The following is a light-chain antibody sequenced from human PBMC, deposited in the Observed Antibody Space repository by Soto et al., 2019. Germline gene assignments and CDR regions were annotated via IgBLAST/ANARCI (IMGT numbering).Light chain of an antibody. CDR3: QQSYSAPKWT. CDR1: QNINTY. Sequence: DIQMTQSPSSLSASVGDRVTLTCRASQNINTYLNWYQQKPGKAPQLLIFAAFNLQSGAPSRFSGSGSGTEFTLTISSLQPEDSATYYCQQSYSAPKWTFGQGTKVEI. CDR2: AAF. J-gene: IGKJ1*01. V-gene: IGKV1-39*01.